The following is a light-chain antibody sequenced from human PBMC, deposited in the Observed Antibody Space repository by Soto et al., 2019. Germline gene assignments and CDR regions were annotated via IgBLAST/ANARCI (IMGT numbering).Light chain of an antibody. J-gene: IGKJ5*01. V-gene: IGKV3-11*01. CDR1: QSVSSY. CDR3: QQRTNWPPT. CDR2: DAS. Sequence: EIVLTQSPATLSLSPGERVTLSCRASQSVSSYLAWYQQKPGQAPRLLIHDASNRATGIPVRFSGSGSGTDFTLTISSLDPEDFAVYYCQQRTNWPPTFGQGTRLEIK.